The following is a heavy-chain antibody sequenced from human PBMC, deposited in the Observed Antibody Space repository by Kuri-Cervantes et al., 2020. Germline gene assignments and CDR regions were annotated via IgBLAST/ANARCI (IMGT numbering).Heavy chain of an antibody. CDR2: IKQDGSEK. CDR1: GFTFSSYW. J-gene: IGHJ6*02. Sequence: GESLKISCAASGFTFSSYWMSWVRQAPGKGLEWVANIKQDGSEKYYVDSVKGRFTISRDNAKNSLYLQMNSLRAADTAVYYCARDLRYCSSTSCFAFYGMDVWGQGTTVTVSS. CDR3: ARDLRYCSSTSCFAFYGMDV. V-gene: IGHV3-7*01. D-gene: IGHD2-2*01.